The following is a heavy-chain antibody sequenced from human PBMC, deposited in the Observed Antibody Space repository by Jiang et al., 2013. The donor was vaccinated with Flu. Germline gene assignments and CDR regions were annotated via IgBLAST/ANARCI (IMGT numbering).Heavy chain of an antibody. D-gene: IGHD3-22*01. J-gene: IGHJ3*02. Sequence: KPTQTLTLTCTFSGFSLSTSGVGVGWIRQPPGKALEWLALIYWDDDKRYSPSLKSRLTITKDTSKNQVVLTMTNMDPVDTATYYCAHTDTENYYDSSGYYYDAFDIWGQGTMVTVSS. CDR2: IYWDDDK. V-gene: IGHV2-5*02. CDR3: AHTDTENYYDSSGYYYDAFDI. CDR1: GFSLSTSGVG.